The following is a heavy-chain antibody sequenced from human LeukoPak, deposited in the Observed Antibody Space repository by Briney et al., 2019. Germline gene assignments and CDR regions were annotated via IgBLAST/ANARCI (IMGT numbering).Heavy chain of an antibody. D-gene: IGHD3-9*01. CDR1: GGSISSSNW. Sequence: SGTLSLACAVSGGSISSSNWWSWVRQPPGKGLEWIGEIYHSGSTYYNPSLKSRVTISVDKSKNQFSLKLSSVTAADTAVYYCARVYYDILTGYYGMDVWGKGTTVTVSS. CDR3: ARVYYDILTGYYGMDV. V-gene: IGHV4-4*02. J-gene: IGHJ6*04. CDR2: IYHSGST.